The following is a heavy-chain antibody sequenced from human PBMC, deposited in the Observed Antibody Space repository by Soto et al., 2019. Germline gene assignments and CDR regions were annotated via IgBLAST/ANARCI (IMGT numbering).Heavy chain of an antibody. Sequence: EVQLVESGGGLAKPGGSLRLSCAASEFIFNNAWMNWVRQAPGKGLEWVGHIKRKTEGGTTDYAAPVKGRFTISRDDSKNMVYLQMNSLRTEDTAVYYCTSNTIVTPDNGLDVWGQGTTVTVSS. CDR3: TSNTIVTPDNGLDV. D-gene: IGHD1-26*01. CDR2: IKRKTEGGTT. V-gene: IGHV3-15*01. CDR1: EFIFNNAW. J-gene: IGHJ6*02.